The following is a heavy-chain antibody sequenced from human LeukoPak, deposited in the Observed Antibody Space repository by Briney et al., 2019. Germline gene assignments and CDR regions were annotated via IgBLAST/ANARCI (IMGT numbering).Heavy chain of an antibody. Sequence: SQTLSLTCTVSGGSISSGDYYWSWIRQPPGKGLEWIGYIYYSGSTYYNPSLKSRVTISVDTSKNQFSLKLSSVTAADTAVYYCAREYLGYCSGGSCYGPIIDYRGQGTLVTVSS. CDR2: IYYSGST. D-gene: IGHD2-15*01. CDR3: AREYLGYCSGGSCYGPIIDY. J-gene: IGHJ4*02. V-gene: IGHV4-30-4*01. CDR1: GGSISSGDYY.